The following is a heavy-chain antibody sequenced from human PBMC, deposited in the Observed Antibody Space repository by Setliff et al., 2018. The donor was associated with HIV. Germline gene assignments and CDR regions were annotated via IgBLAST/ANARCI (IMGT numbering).Heavy chain of an antibody. CDR1: GDTFSNYA. D-gene: IGHD3-22*01. CDR2: INPLFGTT. Sequence: ASVKVSCKASGDTFSNYAIAWVRQAPGQGLEWMGGINPLFGTTNYAHNFQGRLTITTDQIMSTAYMELNSLKTEDTAVYYCAGAGRDSEGNYNMDYWGQGTLVTVSS. V-gene: IGHV1-69*05. J-gene: IGHJ4*02. CDR3: AGAGRDSEGNYNMDY.